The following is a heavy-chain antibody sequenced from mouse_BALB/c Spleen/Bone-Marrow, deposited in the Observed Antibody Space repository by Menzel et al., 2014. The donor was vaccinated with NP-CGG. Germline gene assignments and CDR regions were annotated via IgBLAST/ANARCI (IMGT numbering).Heavy chain of an antibody. CDR2: IDPANGNT. CDR1: GFNIKDTY. Sequence: EVQLQQSGAELVKSGASVKLSCTASGFNIKDTYMHWVKQRPEQGLEWIGRIDPANGNTKYDPKFQGKATTTADTSSNTDNLQPSRLTSEDTAVYFRVKYYHAKDYLGQRTSVTVSS. CDR3: VKYYHAKDY. J-gene: IGHJ4*01. V-gene: IGHV14-3*02.